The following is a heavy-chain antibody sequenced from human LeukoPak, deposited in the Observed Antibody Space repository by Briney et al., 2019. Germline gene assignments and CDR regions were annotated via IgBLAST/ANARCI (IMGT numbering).Heavy chain of an antibody. CDR2: ISAHNGNT. V-gene: IGHV1-18*01. J-gene: IGHJ3*02. CDR3: ARGSYYYDSSGYSVDDDAFDI. CDR1: GYTFTSYG. Sequence: VASVKVSCKASGYTFTSYGISWVRQAPGQGLEWMGWISAHNGNTNYAQKLQGRVTMTTDTSTSTAYMELRSLRSDDTAVYYCARGSYYYDSSGYSVDDDAFDIWGQGTMVTVSS. D-gene: IGHD3-22*01.